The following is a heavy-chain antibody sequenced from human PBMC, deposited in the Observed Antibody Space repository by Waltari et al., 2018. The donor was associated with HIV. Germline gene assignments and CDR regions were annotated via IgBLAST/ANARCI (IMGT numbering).Heavy chain of an antibody. CDR3: ARDAEVLGYSYRNYYYYYGMDA. Sequence: QVQLVQSGAEVKKVGASVKVSCKDSGYTFSDYYILLVRRDSGQGLEWMGWINPNSGGTTYAQKFQGWVTMTRDTSVSTAYMELSRLRSDDTAVYYCARDAEVLGYSYRNYYYYYGMDAWGQGTTVTVSS. CDR1: GYTFSDYY. D-gene: IGHD5-18*01. CDR2: INPNSGGT. V-gene: IGHV1-2*04. J-gene: IGHJ6*02.